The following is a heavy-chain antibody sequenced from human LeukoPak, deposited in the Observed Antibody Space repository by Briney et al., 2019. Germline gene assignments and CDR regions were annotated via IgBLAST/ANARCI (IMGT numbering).Heavy chain of an antibody. CDR3: ASPLITMGAFDI. D-gene: IGHD3-10*01. V-gene: IGHV1-18*01. CDR2: ISAYNGNT. J-gene: IGHJ3*02. Sequence: ASVKVSCKASGYTFTSYGISWVRQAPGQGLEWMGWISAYNGNTNCAQKLQGRVTMTTDTSTSTAYMELRSLRSDDTAVYYCASPLITMGAFDIWGQGTMVTVSS. CDR1: GYTFTSYG.